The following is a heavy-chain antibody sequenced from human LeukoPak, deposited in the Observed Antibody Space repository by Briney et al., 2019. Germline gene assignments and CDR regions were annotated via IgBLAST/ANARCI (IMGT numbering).Heavy chain of an antibody. CDR1: GFSFSSYW. J-gene: IGHJ4*02. D-gene: IGHD3-10*01. Sequence: PGGSLRLSCAASGFSFSSYWMAWVRQAPGKGLEWVANIKQDGSEKYYVDSVKGRFTISRDNAKNSLYLQMNSLRGEDTAVYYCAKGRGFGEFGGQGTLVTVSS. CDR3: AKGRGFGEF. CDR2: IKQDGSEK. V-gene: IGHV3-7*01.